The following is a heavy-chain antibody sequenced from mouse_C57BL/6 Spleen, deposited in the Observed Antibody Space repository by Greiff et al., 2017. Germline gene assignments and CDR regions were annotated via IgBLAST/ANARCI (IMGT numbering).Heavy chain of an antibody. J-gene: IGHJ2*01. CDR3: ASDYAAYSFDY. CDR1: GFTFSDYY. CDR2: IIYDGSST. D-gene: IGHD2-3*01. Sequence: DVKLVESEGGLVQPGSSMKLSCTASGFTFSDYYMAWVRQVPEQGLEWVANIIYDGSSTYYLDSLKGRFIISRDNAKNILYLQMSSLKSEDTATDYCASDYAAYSFDYWGQGTTLTVSS. V-gene: IGHV5-16*01.